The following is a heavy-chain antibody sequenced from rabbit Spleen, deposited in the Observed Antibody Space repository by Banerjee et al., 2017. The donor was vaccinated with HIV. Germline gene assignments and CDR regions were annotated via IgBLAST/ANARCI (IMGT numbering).Heavy chain of an antibody. CDR3: ARIPHIDGYPEYFHL. Sequence: QEQLVESGGGLVQPEGSLTLTCTVSGFSFSSNWICWVRQAPGKGLEWIACIDTNDEDTDYANWPKGRFTISRSTSLNTVDLKMTSLTAADTATYFCARIPHIDGYPEYFHLWGPGTLDTVS. CDR1: GFSFSSNW. CDR2: IDTNDEDT. V-gene: IGHV1S47*01. J-gene: IGHJ4*01. D-gene: IGHD6-1*01.